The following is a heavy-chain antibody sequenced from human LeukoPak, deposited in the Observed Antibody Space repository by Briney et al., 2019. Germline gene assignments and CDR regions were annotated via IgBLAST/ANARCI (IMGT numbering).Heavy chain of an antibody. CDR1: GGSFSGYY. CDR2: INRSGST. J-gene: IGHJ5*02. CDR3: ARGILLWFGELLPWFDP. Sequence: SETLSLTCAVYGGSFSGYYWSWIRQPPGKGLEWIGEINRSGSTNYNPSLKSRVTISVDTSKNQFSLKLSSVTAADTAVYYCARGILLWFGELLPWFDPWGQGILVTVSS. V-gene: IGHV4-34*01. D-gene: IGHD3-10*01.